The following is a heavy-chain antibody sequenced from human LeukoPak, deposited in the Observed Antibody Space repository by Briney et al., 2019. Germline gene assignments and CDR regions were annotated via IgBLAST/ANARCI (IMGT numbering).Heavy chain of an antibody. CDR3: AKAGDHCSGGSCYFLDY. CDR1: GFTFSSYG. J-gene: IGHJ4*02. CDR2: ISYDGSNK. Sequence: GGSLRLSCAASGFTFSSYGMHWVRQAPGKGLEWVAVISYDGSNKYYADSVKGRFTISRDNSKNTLYLQMNSLRAEDTAEYYCAKAGDHCSGGSCYFLDYWGQGTLVTVSS. D-gene: IGHD2-15*01. V-gene: IGHV3-30*18.